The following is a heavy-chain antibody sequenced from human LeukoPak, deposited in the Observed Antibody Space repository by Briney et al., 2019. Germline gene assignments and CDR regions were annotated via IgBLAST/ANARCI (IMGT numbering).Heavy chain of an antibody. D-gene: IGHD1-26*01. J-gene: IGHJ4*02. CDR1: GYTFTTYY. CDR2: INPNAVDT. V-gene: IGHV1-46*01. CDR3: ARGEGYRVGAWWYFDY. Sequence: ASVKISCKASGYTFTTYYLHWVRQAPGQGLEWMGIINPNAVDTGYARKFLARVTMTRDTSTSTVYMELSSLRSEDTAVYYCARGEGYRVGAWWYFDYWGQGTLVTVSS.